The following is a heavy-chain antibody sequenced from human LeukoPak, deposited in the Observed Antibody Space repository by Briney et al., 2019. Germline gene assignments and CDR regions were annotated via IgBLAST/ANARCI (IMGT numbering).Heavy chain of an antibody. CDR1: GDSVSSNSAA. Sequence: SQTLSLTCAISGDSVSSNSAAWNWIRQSPSRGLEWLERTYYRSKWYNDYAVSVKSRITINPDTSKNQFSLQLNSVTPEDTAVYYCAREYYYGSGSVRLNWFDPWGRGTLVTVSS. J-gene: IGHJ5*02. CDR2: TYYRSKWYN. V-gene: IGHV6-1*01. D-gene: IGHD3-10*01. CDR3: AREYYYGSGSVRLNWFDP.